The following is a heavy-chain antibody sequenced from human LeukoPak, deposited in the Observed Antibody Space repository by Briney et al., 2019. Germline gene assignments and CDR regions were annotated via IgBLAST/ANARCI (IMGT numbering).Heavy chain of an antibody. V-gene: IGHV3-9*01. D-gene: IGHD2-2*01. CDR3: AKGYCSSTSCRFDY. Sequence: GGSLRLSCAASGFTFDDYAMHWVRQAPGKGLEWVSGISWNSGSIGYADSVKGRFTISRDNAKNSLYLQMNSLRAEDTALYYCAKGYCSSTSCRFDYWGQGTLSPSPQ. J-gene: IGHJ4*02. CDR2: ISWNSGSI. CDR1: GFTFDDYA.